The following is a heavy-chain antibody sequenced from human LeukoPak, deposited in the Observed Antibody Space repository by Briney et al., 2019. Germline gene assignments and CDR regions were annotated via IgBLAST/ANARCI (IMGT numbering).Heavy chain of an antibody. D-gene: IGHD1-26*01. CDR1: GYTFTSYG. CDR2: ISTYNGHT. J-gene: IGHJ3*02. V-gene: IGHV1-18*01. Sequence: GASVKVSCKATGYTFTSYGISWRRQAPGQGLEWMGWISTYNGHTNYAQKLQGRVTMTTDTSTSTAYMELRNLRSDDTAVYYCARGGRSELPRPYAFDIWGQGTMVTVSS. CDR3: ARGGRSELPRPYAFDI.